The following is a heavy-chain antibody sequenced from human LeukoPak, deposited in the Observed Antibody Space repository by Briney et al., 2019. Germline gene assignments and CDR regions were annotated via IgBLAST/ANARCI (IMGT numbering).Heavy chain of an antibody. CDR2: IYTSGST. CDR3: ARDFYDSSPPPQPNWFDP. CDR1: GGSISSYY. V-gene: IGHV4-4*07. J-gene: IGHJ5*02. D-gene: IGHD3-22*01. Sequence: SETLSLTCTVSGGSISSYYWSWIRQPAGKGLEWIGRIYTSGSTNYNPSLKSRVTMSVDTSKNQFSLKLSSVTAADTAVYYCARDFYDSSPPPQPNWFDPWGQGTLVTVSS.